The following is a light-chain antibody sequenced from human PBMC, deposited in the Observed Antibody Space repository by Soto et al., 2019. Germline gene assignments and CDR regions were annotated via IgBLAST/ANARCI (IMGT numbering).Light chain of an antibody. CDR3: QSYDTSRFGLM. J-gene: IGLJ3*02. CDR1: SSNIGNNY. CDR2: DNN. V-gene: IGLV1-51*01. Sequence: QSVLTQPPSVSAAPGQTVTISCSGSSSNIGNNYVSWYQQLPGTAPKLLIYDNNKRPSGIPDRFSGSKSGTSASLAITGLQAEDEAEYYCQSYDTSRFGLMFGGGTKLTVL.